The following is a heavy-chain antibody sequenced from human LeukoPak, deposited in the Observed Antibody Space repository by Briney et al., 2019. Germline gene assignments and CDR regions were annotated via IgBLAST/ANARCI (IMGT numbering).Heavy chain of an antibody. CDR1: GGSFSGYY. D-gene: IGHD3-10*01. CDR3: ARAEYYGSDPYYYYYYYMDV. J-gene: IGHJ6*03. Sequence: SSETLSLTCAVYGGSFSGYYWSWIRQPPGKGLEWIGEINHSGSTNYNPSLKSRVTISVDTSKNQFSLKLSSVTAADTAVYYCARAEYYGSDPYYYYYYYMDVWGKGTTVTVSS. CDR2: INHSGST. V-gene: IGHV4-34*01.